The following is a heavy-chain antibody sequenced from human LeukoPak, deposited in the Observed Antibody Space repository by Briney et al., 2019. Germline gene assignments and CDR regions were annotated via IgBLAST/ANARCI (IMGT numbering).Heavy chain of an antibody. D-gene: IGHD1-14*01. CDR2: INPGGSSI. Sequence: GGSLRLSCAASGFTFSSYWMRWVRQVPGKGLVWVARINPGGSSITYADSVKGRFTISRDNAKNTLYLQMDSLRAEDTGAYYCARSNQADDYGGQGTLVTVSS. J-gene: IGHJ4*02. CDR3: ARSNQADDY. V-gene: IGHV3-74*01. CDR1: GFTFSSYW.